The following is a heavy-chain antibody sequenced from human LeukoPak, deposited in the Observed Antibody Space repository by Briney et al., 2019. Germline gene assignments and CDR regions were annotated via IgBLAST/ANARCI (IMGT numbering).Heavy chain of an antibody. CDR1: GGSISSYY. Sequence: SETLPLTCTVSGGSISSYYWSWIRQPPGKGLEWIGYIYYSGSTNYNPSLKSRVTISVDTSKNQFSLKLSSVTAADTAVYYCARDRGGWPPRADYWGQGTLVTASS. CDR2: IYYSGST. J-gene: IGHJ4*02. V-gene: IGHV4-59*01. D-gene: IGHD6-19*01. CDR3: ARDRGGWPPRADY.